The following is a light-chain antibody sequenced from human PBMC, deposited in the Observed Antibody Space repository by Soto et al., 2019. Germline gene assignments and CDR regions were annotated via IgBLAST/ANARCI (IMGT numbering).Light chain of an antibody. V-gene: IGKV3-15*01. CDR3: QQYNKWPRT. CDR2: GAS. Sequence: ILMTQSPATVSVSPGERATLSCRASQSVSSNLAWYQQKPGQAPSLLFYGASTRATGIPARFSGSGSGTEFTLTIGSLQSEDFAVYYCQQYNKWPRTFGQGTKV. J-gene: IGKJ1*01. CDR1: QSVSSN.